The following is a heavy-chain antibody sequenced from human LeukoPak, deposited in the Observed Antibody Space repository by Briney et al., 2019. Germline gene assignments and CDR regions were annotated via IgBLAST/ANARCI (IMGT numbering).Heavy chain of an antibody. Sequence: GGSLRLSCAASGFTFSSYAMHWVRQAPGKGLEWVAVISYDGSNKYYADSVKGRLTISRDNSKNTLYLQMNSLRAEDTAVYYCARTTSYSGSYDGDDYWGQGTLVTVSS. CDR2: ISYDGSNK. CDR1: GFTFSSYA. D-gene: IGHD1-26*01. V-gene: IGHV3-30*04. CDR3: ARTTSYSGSYDGDDY. J-gene: IGHJ4*02.